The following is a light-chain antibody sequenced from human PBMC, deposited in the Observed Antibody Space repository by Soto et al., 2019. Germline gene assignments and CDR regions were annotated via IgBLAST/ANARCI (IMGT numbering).Light chain of an antibody. V-gene: IGKV1-6*01. J-gene: IGKJ1*01. CDR2: DVS. Sequence: IQMNQSASSLAASVGDRVTIACRASQSISISLNWYQQKPGKAPKLLIYDVSSLESGVPSRFSGSGSGTDFTLTISSLQPEDFATDYCLQDYNYPRTFGQGTKVDIK. CDR3: LQDYNYPRT. CDR1: QSISIS.